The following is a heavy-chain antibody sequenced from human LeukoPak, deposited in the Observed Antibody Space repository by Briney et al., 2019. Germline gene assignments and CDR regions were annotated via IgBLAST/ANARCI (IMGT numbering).Heavy chain of an antibody. CDR3: ARSWGHYYDYVWGPDWFDP. CDR2: IYYSGST. V-gene: IGHV4-59*01. Sequence: SETLSLTCTVSGGSISSYYWSWIRQPPGKGLEWIGYIYYSGSTNYNPSLKSRVTISVDTSKNQFSLKLSSVTAADTAVYYCARSWGHYYDYVWGPDWFDPWGQGTLVTVSS. CDR1: GGSISSYY. D-gene: IGHD3-16*01. J-gene: IGHJ5*02.